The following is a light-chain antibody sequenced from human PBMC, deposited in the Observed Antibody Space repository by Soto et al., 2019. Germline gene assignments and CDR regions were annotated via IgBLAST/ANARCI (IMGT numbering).Light chain of an antibody. V-gene: IGLV2-14*01. Sequence: PASVSGSPGQSITISRTGTSSDVGGYDYVSWYQQHPGTAPRLIIFEVTNRPSGVSNRFSGSKSGNTASLTISGLQAEDEADYYCTSYTSSSTQVFGTGTKVTVL. J-gene: IGLJ1*01. CDR1: SSDVGGYDY. CDR2: EVT. CDR3: TSYTSSSTQV.